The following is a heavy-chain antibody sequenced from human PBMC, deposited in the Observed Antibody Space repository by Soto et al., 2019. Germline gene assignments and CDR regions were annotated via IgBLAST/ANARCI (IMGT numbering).Heavy chain of an antibody. CDR1: GGSVSSGSYY. CDR3: ARELRGRWRAFHY. CDR2: IYYSGST. Sequence: QVQLQESGPGLVKPSETLSLTCTVSGGSVSSGSYYWSWIRQPPGKGLEWIGYIYYSGSTNYNPSLTIRATISVDTSKNQFSLKLSFVTDADTAVYYCARELRGRWRAFHYWGQGTLVTVSS. V-gene: IGHV4-61*01. J-gene: IGHJ4*02. D-gene: IGHD3-10*01.